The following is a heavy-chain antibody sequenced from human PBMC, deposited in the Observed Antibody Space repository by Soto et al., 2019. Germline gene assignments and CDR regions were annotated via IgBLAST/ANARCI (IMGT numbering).Heavy chain of an antibody. CDR2: ISAYNGNT. J-gene: IGHJ5*02. CDR3: ARDDYGEENWFDP. Sequence: GASVKVSCKASGYTFTSYGISWVRQAPGQGLEWMGWISAYNGNTNYAQKPQGRVTITTDTSTSTAYMELRSLRSDDTAVYYCARDDYGEENWFDPWGQGTLVTVSS. CDR1: GYTFTSYG. D-gene: IGHD4-17*01. V-gene: IGHV1-18*01.